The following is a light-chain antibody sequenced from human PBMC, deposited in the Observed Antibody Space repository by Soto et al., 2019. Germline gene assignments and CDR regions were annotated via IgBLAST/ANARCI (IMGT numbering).Light chain of an antibody. Sequence: QSVLTQPPSVSGAPGQRVTISCTGCSSNIGAGYDVHWYQQLPGTAPKLLIYGNSNRPSGVPDRFSGSKSGTSASLASTGLQAEDEADYYCQSYDSSMSGYVVFGAGTKLTVL. CDR1: SSNIGAGYD. CDR3: QSYDSSMSGYVV. V-gene: IGLV1-40*01. CDR2: GNS. J-gene: IGLJ2*01.